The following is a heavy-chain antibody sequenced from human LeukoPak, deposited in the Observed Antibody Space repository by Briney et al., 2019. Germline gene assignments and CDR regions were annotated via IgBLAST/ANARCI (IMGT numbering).Heavy chain of an antibody. V-gene: IGHV3-30*02. CDR3: AKDWHYYDSSGYQEVFDY. D-gene: IGHD3-22*01. Sequence: GGSLRLSCAASGFTFSSYGMHWVRQAPGKGLEWVAFIRYDGSNKYYADSVKGRFTISRDNSKNTLYLQMNSLRAEDTAVYYCAKDWHYYDSSGYQEVFDYWGQGTLVTVSS. CDR1: GFTFSSYG. CDR2: IRYDGSNK. J-gene: IGHJ4*02.